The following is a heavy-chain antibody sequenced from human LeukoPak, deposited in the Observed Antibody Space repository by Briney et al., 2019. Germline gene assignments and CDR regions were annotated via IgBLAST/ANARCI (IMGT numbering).Heavy chain of an antibody. CDR2: IWFDGSVK. J-gene: IGHJ4*02. CDR1: GFTFNTYG. V-gene: IGHV3-33*06. D-gene: IGHD3-3*01. CDR3: AKDTGVQFLEPAF. Sequence: GGSLRLSCAASGFTFNTYGMHWVRQAPGQGLEWVAAIWFDGSVKHYSDAVKGRFTISRDNSLDTPYLQMNSLRVEDTAIYYCAKDTGVQFLEPAFWGQGTLVTVSS.